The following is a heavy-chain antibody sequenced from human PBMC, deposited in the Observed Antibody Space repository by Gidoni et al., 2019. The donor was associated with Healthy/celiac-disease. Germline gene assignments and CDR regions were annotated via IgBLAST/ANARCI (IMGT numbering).Heavy chain of an antibody. D-gene: IGHD3-16*02. V-gene: IGHV4-4*02. CDR2: SYHSGST. CDR3: ARARLGLFIV. CDR1: GGPNSSSNW. Sequence: QVQLQESGPGLGKPAGTRSLPGPVSGGPNSSSNWWSWVRPPPGKGLGWIGESYHSGSTNYNPSLKSRVTISLEKSNNQCSLKLSSVTAADTAVYYCARARLGLFIVWGQGTLVTVSS. J-gene: IGHJ4*02.